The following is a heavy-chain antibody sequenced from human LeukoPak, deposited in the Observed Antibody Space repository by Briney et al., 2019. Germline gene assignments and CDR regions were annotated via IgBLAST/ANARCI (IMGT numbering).Heavy chain of an antibody. CDR1: GDSVSSNSAA. CDR2: TYYRSKWYN. CDR3: ARAPDYYGSGSYYNHFDY. V-gene: IGHV6-1*01. J-gene: IGHJ4*02. D-gene: IGHD3-10*01. Sequence: SRTLSLTCAISGDSVSSNSAAWSWIRQSPSRGLQWLGRTYYRSKWYNDYEVSVKSRITINPDTSKNQFSLQLSSVTPEDTAVYYCARAPDYYGSGSYYNHFDYWGQGTLVTVSS.